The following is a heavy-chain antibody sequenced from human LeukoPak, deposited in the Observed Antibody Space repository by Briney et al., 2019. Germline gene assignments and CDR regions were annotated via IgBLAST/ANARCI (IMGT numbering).Heavy chain of an antibody. V-gene: IGHV1-18*01. J-gene: IGHJ4*02. D-gene: IGHD2-2*01. Sequence: ASVKVSCKASGYTFTSYGISWVRQTPGQGLEWMGWISAYNGNTNYAQKLQGRVTMTTDTSTSTAYMELRSLRSDDTAVYYCARDERIVVVPAARFDYWGQGTLVTVSS. CDR3: ARDERIVVVPAARFDY. CDR1: GYTFTSYG. CDR2: ISAYNGNT.